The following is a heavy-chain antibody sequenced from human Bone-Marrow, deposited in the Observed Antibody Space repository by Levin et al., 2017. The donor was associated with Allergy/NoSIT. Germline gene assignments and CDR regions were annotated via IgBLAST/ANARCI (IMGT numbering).Heavy chain of an antibody. D-gene: IGHD2-2*02. CDR3: SKDKKAIFAGVDV. CDR1: GFTFSNFA. V-gene: IGHV3-23*01. J-gene: IGHJ3*01. Sequence: GGSLRLSCEASGFTFSNFAMSWVRQVPGKGLEWVSLISSNVGLTSYADAVKGRCTMRRDNAGDTRDTQVRGVRVEDTARYCGSKDKKAIFAGVDVWGRGKMVTVSS. CDR2: ISSNVGLT.